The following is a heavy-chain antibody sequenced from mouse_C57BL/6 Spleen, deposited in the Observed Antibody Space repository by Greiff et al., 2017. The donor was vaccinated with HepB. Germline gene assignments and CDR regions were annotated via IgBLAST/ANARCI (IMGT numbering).Heavy chain of an antibody. CDR2: ILPGSGNT. D-gene: IGHD3-2*02. V-gene: IGHV1-9*01. CDR1: GYTFTGYW. CDR3: ASRSQLMPHFDY. J-gene: IGHJ2*01. Sequence: VQLQQSGAELMKPGASVKLSCKATGYTFTGYWIEWVKQRPGHGLEWIGEILPGSGNTNYNEKFKGKATFTADTSSHTAYMQLSSLTTEDSAIYYGASRSQLMPHFDYWGQGTTLTVSS.